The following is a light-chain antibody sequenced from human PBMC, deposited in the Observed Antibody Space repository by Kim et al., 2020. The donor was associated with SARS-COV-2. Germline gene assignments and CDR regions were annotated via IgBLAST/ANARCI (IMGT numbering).Light chain of an antibody. CDR2: GAS. V-gene: IGKV1-12*01. J-gene: IGKJ4*01. CDR3: QELNTFPLT. Sequence: ASVGDRVTISCRASEYIYTWLAWYQQQPGIAPKLLISGASNLQPGVPPRFSGTGSGTDFTLTISSLQPEDFATYFCQELNTFPLTFGGGTKVDIK. CDR1: EYIYTW.